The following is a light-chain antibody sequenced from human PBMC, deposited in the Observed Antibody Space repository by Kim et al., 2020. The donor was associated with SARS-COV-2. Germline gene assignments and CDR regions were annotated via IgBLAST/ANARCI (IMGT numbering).Light chain of an antibody. CDR2: RSN. J-gene: IGLJ3*02. Sequence: QSVLTQPPSASGTPGQRVTISCSGSSSNIGSNYVYWYQQFPGTAPKLLIYRSNQRPSGVPDRFSGSKSGTPASLAISGLRSEDEADYYCAAWDDSLGGWLFGGGTQLTVL. V-gene: IGLV1-47*01. CDR1: SSNIGSNY. CDR3: AAWDDSLGGWL.